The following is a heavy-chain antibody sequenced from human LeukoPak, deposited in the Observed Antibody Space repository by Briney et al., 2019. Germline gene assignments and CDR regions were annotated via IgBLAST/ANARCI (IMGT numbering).Heavy chain of an antibody. CDR3: ANIFGGNSHRSDY. Sequence: GRSLRLSCAASGFTFSSYGMHWVRQAPGQGLEWLGRIKTKTDGGTTDYAAPVKGRFTISRDDSKDTLYLQMNSLKSDDTAVYYCANIFGGNSHRSDYWGQGTLVTVSS. CDR2: IKTKTDGGTT. D-gene: IGHD4-23*01. V-gene: IGHV3-15*01. CDR1: GFTFSSYG. J-gene: IGHJ4*02.